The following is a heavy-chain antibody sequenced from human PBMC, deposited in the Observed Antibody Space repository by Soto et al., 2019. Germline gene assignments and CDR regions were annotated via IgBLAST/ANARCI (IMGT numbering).Heavy chain of an antibody. CDR2: IYWDDDK. J-gene: IGHJ4*02. CDR3: AHAGDYDLLTFDH. D-gene: IGHD4-17*01. V-gene: IGHV2-5*02. CDR1: GFSLSTYHMG. Sequence: QITLKESGPTLVRPAQTHTLTCDFSGFSLSTYHMGVAWIRQPPGKALEWLALIYWDDDKRYSPSLKDRLAISKDTSSNLVVLTITNIDPGDSATYFCAHAGDYDLLTFDHWGPGTLVTVSS.